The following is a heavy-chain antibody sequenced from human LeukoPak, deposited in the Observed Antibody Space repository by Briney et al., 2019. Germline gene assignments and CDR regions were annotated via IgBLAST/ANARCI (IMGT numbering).Heavy chain of an antibody. CDR1: GFTFSSYG. J-gene: IGHJ6*02. D-gene: IGHD3-10*01. CDR2: IWYDGSNK. Sequence: GRSLRLSCAAPGFTFSSYGMHWVRQAPGKGLEWVAVIWYDGSNKYYADSVKGRFTISRDNSKNTLYLQMNSLRAEDTAVYYCAKDQGYYYGWGPPYYYYGMDVWGQGTTVTVSS. CDR3: AKDQGYYYGWGPPYYYYGMDV. V-gene: IGHV3-33*06.